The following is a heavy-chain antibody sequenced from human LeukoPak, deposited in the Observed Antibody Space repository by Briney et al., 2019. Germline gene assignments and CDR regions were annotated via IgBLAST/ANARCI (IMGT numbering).Heavy chain of an antibody. CDR1: GFTLSDRY. CDR2: IYSGGST. Sequence: GGSLRLSCGASGFTLSDRYMSWVRQAPGKGLEWVSVIYSGGSTYYADSVKGRFTISRDNSKNTLYLQMNSLRAEDTAVYYCAKAGYYDSSGYYYDRDYYYYYMDVWGKGTTVTVSS. V-gene: IGHV3-66*01. CDR3: AKAGYYDSSGYYYDRDYYYYYMDV. D-gene: IGHD3-22*01. J-gene: IGHJ6*03.